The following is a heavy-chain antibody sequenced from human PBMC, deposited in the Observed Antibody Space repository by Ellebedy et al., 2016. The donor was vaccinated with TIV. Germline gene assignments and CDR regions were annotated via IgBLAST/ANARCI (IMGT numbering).Heavy chain of an antibody. V-gene: IGHV5-51*01. Sequence: GESLKISCQGSGFNFTTYWIGWVRQMPGKGLEWMGIIYPGDSDIRYSPSFQGQVTISADKSISTAYLQWSSLKASDTAMYYCARRETVAGVDYWGQGTLVTVSS. CDR3: ARRETVAGVDY. D-gene: IGHD6-19*01. CDR1: GFNFTTYW. CDR2: IYPGDSDI. J-gene: IGHJ4*02.